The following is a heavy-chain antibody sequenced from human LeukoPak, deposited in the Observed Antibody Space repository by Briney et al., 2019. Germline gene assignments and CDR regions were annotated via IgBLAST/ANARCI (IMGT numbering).Heavy chain of an antibody. CDR1: GYTFTDYY. CDR3: ARDFRSSSGHYYYMDV. J-gene: IGHJ6*03. V-gene: IGHV1-2*06. D-gene: IGHD6-6*01. CDR2: IKPDSGGT. Sequence: ASVKVSCKASGYTFTDYYLHWVRQAPGQGLEGVGRIKPDSGGTNCAQKFQGRVTMNMDISITTAYMELSRLTSHDTAIYFCARDFRSSSGHYYYMDVWANGTAVSVSS.